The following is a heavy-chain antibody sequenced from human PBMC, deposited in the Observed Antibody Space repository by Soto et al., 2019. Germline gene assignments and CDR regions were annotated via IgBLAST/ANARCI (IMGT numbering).Heavy chain of an antibody. J-gene: IGHJ3*02. CDR3: AITSGRLLGEDAFDI. Sequence: ASVKVSCKASGYTFTGYYMHWVRQAPGQGLEWMGWINPNSGGTNYAQKFQGWVTMTRDTSISTAYMELSRLRSDDTAVYYCAITSGRLLGEDAFDIWGQGTMVTVSS. D-gene: IGHD3-10*01. V-gene: IGHV1-2*04. CDR1: GYTFTGYY. CDR2: INPNSGGT.